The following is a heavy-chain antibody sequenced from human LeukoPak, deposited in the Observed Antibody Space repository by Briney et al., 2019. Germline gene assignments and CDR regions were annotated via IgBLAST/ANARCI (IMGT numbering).Heavy chain of an antibody. CDR3: ATVSSGHLFDY. D-gene: IGHD6-25*01. Sequence: GGSLRLSCAASGFTVSTYYMSWVRQAPGKGLEWVSVIYIGENTYYADSVKGGFTISRDTSKNTLYLQMNTLRAEDTDVYFCATVSSGHLFDYWAQGSLVSVPS. CDR2: IYIGENT. V-gene: IGHV3-53*01. CDR1: GFTVSTYY. J-gene: IGHJ4*02.